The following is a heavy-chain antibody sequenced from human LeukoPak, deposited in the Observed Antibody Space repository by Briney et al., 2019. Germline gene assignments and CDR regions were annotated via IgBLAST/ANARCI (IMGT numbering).Heavy chain of an antibody. V-gene: IGHV3-30*18. Sequence: PGGSLRLSCAASGFTFSSYGMHWVRQAPGKGLEWVAVISYDGSNKYYADSVKGRFTISRDNSKNTLYLQMNSLRAEDTAVYYCAEDLRYGDFAIPSYYYYGMDVWGQGTTVTVSS. D-gene: IGHD4-17*01. CDR2: ISYDGSNK. CDR1: GFTFSSYG. CDR3: AEDLRYGDFAIPSYYYYGMDV. J-gene: IGHJ6*02.